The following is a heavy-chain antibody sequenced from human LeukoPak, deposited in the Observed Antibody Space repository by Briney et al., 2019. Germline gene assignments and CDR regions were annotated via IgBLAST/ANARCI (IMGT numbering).Heavy chain of an antibody. CDR3: AAVYCSSTSCYTAFDY. D-gene: IGHD2-2*02. CDR2: IYYSGST. CDR1: GGSISSGGYY. V-gene: IGHV4-31*03. Sequence: SQTLSLTCTVSGGSISSGGYYWSWIRQRPGKGLEWIGYIYYSGSTYYNPSLKSRVTISVDTSKNQFSLKLSSVTAADTAVYYCAAVYCSSTSCYTAFDYWGQGTLVTVSS. J-gene: IGHJ4*02.